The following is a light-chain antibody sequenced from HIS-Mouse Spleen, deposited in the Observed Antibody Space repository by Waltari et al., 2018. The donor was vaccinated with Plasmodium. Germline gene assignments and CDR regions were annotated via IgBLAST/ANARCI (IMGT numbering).Light chain of an antibody. Sequence: SALTQPASVSGSPGQSIPISCTGTSSDVGRYNLVSWYQQHPGKAPKLMIYEGSKRPSGVSNRFSGSKSGNTASLTISGLQAEDEADYYCCSYAGSRVFGGGTKLTVL. V-gene: IGLV2-23*01. CDR2: EGS. CDR1: SSDVGRYNL. J-gene: IGLJ2*01. CDR3: CSYAGSRV.